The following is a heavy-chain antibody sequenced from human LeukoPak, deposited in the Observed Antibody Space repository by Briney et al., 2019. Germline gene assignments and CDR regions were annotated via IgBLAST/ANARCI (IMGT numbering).Heavy chain of an antibody. J-gene: IGHJ4*02. Sequence: PSETLSLTCTVSGGSISSSSYYWGWIRQPPGKGLEWIGYIYYSGSTNYNPSLKSRVTISVDTSKNQFSLKLSSVTAADTAVYYCARETVTTGRYFDYWGQGTLVTVSS. CDR3: ARETVTTGRYFDY. V-gene: IGHV4-61*05. CDR1: GGSISSSSYY. D-gene: IGHD4-17*01. CDR2: IYYSGST.